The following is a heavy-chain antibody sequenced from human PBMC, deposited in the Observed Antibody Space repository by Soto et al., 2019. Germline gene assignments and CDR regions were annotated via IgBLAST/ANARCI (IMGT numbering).Heavy chain of an antibody. CDR2: INHSGST. CDR3: ARALSGSYYHFDY. D-gene: IGHD1-26*01. V-gene: IGHV4-34*01. CDR1: GGSFSGYY. J-gene: IGHJ4*02. Sequence: SETLSLTCAVYGGSFSGYYWSWIRQPPGKGLEWIGEINHSGSTNYNPSLKSRVTISVDTSKNQFSLKLSSVTAADTAAYYCARALSGSYYHFDYWGQGTLVTVSS.